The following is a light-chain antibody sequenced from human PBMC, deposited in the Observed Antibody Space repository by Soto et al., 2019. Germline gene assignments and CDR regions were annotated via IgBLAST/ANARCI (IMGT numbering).Light chain of an antibody. J-gene: IGKJ1*01. CDR3: QQSYSISWT. CDR1: QSISNY. CDR2: VAS. Sequence: DIQMTQSPSSLSASVGDRVTITCRASQSISNYLNWYQQKPGKPPKLLIYVASSLQSGVPSRFSGGGSGRDFTLTISSLQPEDFATYYCQQSYSISWTFGQGTKV. V-gene: IGKV1-39*01.